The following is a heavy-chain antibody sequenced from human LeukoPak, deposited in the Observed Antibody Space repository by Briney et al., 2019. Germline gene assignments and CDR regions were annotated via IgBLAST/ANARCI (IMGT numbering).Heavy chain of an antibody. Sequence: PGGSLRLSCAASGFTFYSYAMFWVRQAPGKGLEWVSGISDSGDSTYYGDSVKGRFTVSRVNSKNTLYLQMNSLRADDTAVYYCAKGTIIRGWHRGFDYWGQGTLVTVSS. V-gene: IGHV3-23*01. CDR2: ISDSGDST. CDR3: AKGTIIRGWHRGFDY. CDR1: GFTFYSYA. D-gene: IGHD6-19*01. J-gene: IGHJ4*02.